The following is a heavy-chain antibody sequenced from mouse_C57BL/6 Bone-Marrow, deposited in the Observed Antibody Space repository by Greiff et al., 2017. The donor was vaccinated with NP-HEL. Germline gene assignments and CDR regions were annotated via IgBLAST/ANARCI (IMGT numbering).Heavy chain of an antibody. CDR2: IDPNSGGT. V-gene: IGHV1-72*01. CDR1: GYTFTSYW. Sequence: QVQLQQPGAELVKPGASVKLSCTASGYTFTSYWMHWVQQRPGRGLEWIGRIDPNSGGTKYTEKFKSKATLTVDKPSSTAYMQLSSLTSEDSAVDCCSQGSSITCFAYWGQGTLVTVSA. CDR3: SQGSSITCFAY. J-gene: IGHJ3*01. D-gene: IGHD1-1*01.